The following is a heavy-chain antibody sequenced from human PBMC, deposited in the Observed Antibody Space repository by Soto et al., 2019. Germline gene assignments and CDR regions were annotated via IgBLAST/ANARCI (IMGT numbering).Heavy chain of an antibody. CDR3: ARETPLPFRDSSSSFHYYYYYYVDV. Sequence: SETLSLTCTVSGGSISSYYWSWIRQPPGKGLEWIGYIYYSGSTNYNPSLKSRVTISVDTSKNQFSLKLSSVTAADTAVYYCARETPLPFRDSSSSFHYYYYYYVDVWGKGTTVTVSS. D-gene: IGHD6-6*01. V-gene: IGHV4-59*01. CDR1: GGSISSYY. CDR2: IYYSGST. J-gene: IGHJ6*03.